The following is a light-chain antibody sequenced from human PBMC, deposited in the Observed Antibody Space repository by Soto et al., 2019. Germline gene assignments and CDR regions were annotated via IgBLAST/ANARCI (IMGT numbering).Light chain of an antibody. J-gene: IGKJ2*01. CDR1: QNIRSS. CDR3: QQYDIWPSYT. Sequence: EVVMTQSPASLSASPGERVTLSCRASQNIRSSLAWYQQRPGQAPRLLIYDASTRATGIPPRFSGGGSGTEFTVTISSLQSEDFSIYYCQQYDIWPSYTFGQGTKVEF. V-gene: IGKV3-15*01. CDR2: DAS.